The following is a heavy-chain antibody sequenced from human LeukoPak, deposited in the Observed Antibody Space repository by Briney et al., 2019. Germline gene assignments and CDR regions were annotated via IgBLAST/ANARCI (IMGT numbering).Heavy chain of an antibody. J-gene: IGHJ6*03. D-gene: IGHD2-15*01. CDR1: GFTFSRYW. CDR3: ARVLRYCSGGNCYSGGLGFMDV. Sequence: GGSLRLSCAASGFTFSRYWMHWVRQAPGKGLEWVANIKEDGSEEEYADSIKGRFTISRDNAKNSLLLQMNSLRAEDTAVYYCARVLRYCSGGNCYSGGLGFMDVWGKGTTVTISS. V-gene: IGHV3-7*03. CDR2: IKEDGSEE.